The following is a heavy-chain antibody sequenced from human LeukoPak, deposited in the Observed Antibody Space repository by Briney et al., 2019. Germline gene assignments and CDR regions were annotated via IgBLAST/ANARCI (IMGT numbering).Heavy chain of an antibody. CDR2: ISSSGSTI. CDR1: GFTFSSYS. CDR3: AKVRDHYYGSGVDY. J-gene: IGHJ4*02. Sequence: QPGGSLRLSCTASGFTFSSYSMNWVRQAPGKGLEWVSYISSSGSTIYYADSVKGRFTISRDNAKNSLYLQMNSLRAEDTALYYCAKVRDHYYGSGVDYWGQGTLVTVSS. V-gene: IGHV3-48*04. D-gene: IGHD3-10*01.